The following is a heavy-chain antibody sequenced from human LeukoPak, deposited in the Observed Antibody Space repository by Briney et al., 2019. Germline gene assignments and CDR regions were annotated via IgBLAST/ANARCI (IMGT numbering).Heavy chain of an antibody. D-gene: IGHD3-22*01. Sequence: PSETLSLTCTVSGGSISTYYWSWIRQPPGKGLDWIGSFYYTGSTNYNPSLRSRVTISVDTSKNQLSLTLTSVSAADTAVYYCARHPHYYYDNSARWGQGTLVTVSS. CDR1: GGSISTYY. CDR2: FYYTGST. CDR3: ARHPHYYYDNSAR. J-gene: IGHJ4*02. V-gene: IGHV4-59*08.